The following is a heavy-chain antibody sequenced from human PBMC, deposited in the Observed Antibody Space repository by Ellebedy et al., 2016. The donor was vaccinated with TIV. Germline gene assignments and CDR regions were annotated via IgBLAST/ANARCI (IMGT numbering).Heavy chain of an antibody. Sequence: GESLKLSCATSGFTFDNFAMRWFRQAPGKGPEWVSAITGSGDRTFYADSVKGRFTVSRDTSKNTLYLQMNSLRAEDTAIYYCAKDSGKYGWNSEYWGQGTQVTVSS. J-gene: IGHJ4*02. V-gene: IGHV3-23*01. D-gene: IGHD3-10*01. CDR1: GFTFDNFA. CDR2: ITGSGDRT. CDR3: AKDSGKYGWNSEY.